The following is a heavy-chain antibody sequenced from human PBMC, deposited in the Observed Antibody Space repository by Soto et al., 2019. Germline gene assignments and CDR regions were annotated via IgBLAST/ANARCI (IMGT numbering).Heavy chain of an antibody. D-gene: IGHD3-9*01. CDR3: ARSSYDILTGDVYWGMDV. CDR2: ISAYNGNT. Sequence: QVQLVQSGAEVKKPGASVKVSCKASGYTFTSYGISWVRQAPGQGLEWMGWISAYNGNTNYAQKLQGRVNMTTDTSTSTAYMELRSLRSDDTAVYYCARSSYDILTGDVYWGMDVWGQGTTVTVSS. V-gene: IGHV1-18*01. J-gene: IGHJ6*02. CDR1: GYTFTSYG.